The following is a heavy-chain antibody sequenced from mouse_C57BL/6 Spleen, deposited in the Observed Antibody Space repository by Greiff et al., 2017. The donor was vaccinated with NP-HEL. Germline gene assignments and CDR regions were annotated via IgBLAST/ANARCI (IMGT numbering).Heavy chain of an antibody. V-gene: IGHV6-3*01. CDR2: IRLKSDNYAT. D-gene: IGHD1-1*01. J-gene: IGHJ2*01. Sequence: EVKLLQSGAGLVQPGASMKLSCVASGFTFSNYWMNWVRQSPEQGLEWVAQIRLKSDNYATHYAESVKGRFTISRDDSKCSVYLQMNNLRAEDPGIYYCTRYYYGSRYWGQGTTLTVSS. CDR1: GFTFSNYW. CDR3: TRYYYGSRY.